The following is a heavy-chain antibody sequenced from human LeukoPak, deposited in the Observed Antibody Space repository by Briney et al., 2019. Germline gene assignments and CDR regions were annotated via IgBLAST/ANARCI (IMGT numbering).Heavy chain of an antibody. V-gene: IGHV3-21*01. CDR1: GFTFSSYS. D-gene: IGHD6-13*01. CDR3: ARGRSSPNYFDY. CDR2: ISSSSSYI. J-gene: IGHJ4*02. Sequence: GGSLRLSCAASGFTFSSYSMNWVRQAPGKGLEWVSSISSSSSYIYYADSVKGRFTISRDNAKNSLYLQMNSLRAEDTAVYYCARGRSSPNYFDYWGQGTLVTVSS.